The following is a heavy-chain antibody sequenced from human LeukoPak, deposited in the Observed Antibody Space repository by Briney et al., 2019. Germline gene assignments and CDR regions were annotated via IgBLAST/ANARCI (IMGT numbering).Heavy chain of an antibody. Sequence: GGSLRLSCAASGFTFSSYSMNWVRQAPGKGLEWVSSISSTSSYIYYADSVKGRFTISRDNAKNSLYLQMNSLRAADTAVYYCAREWHYGDYDYWGQGTLVTVSS. J-gene: IGHJ4*02. CDR1: GFTFSSYS. CDR2: ISSTSSYI. D-gene: IGHD4-17*01. CDR3: AREWHYGDYDY. V-gene: IGHV3-21*04.